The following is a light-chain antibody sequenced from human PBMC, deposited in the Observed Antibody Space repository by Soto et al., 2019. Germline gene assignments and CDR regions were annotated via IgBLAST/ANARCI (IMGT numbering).Light chain of an antibody. V-gene: IGLV2-14*03. CDR2: EVT. Sequence: QSALTQPASVSGSPGRSITIPCTGTISDVGGYNYVSWYQQHPGRAPKLMIYEVTNRPSGVSNRFSGSKSGNTASLTISGLQAGDEADYYCSSYTSSSTQVFGSGTKVTVL. J-gene: IGLJ1*01. CDR1: ISDVGGYNY. CDR3: SSYTSSSTQV.